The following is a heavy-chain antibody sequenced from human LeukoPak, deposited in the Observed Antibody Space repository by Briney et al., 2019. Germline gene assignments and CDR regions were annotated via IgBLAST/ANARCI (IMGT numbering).Heavy chain of an antibody. CDR3: ARGDLVGAPYFSYYMVV. CDR1: GHIQSRNY. CDR2: IYSGGST. V-gene: IGHV3-53*01. J-gene: IGHJ6*03. D-gene: IGHD1-26*01. Sequence: GGSQRLSCAASGHIQSRNYVSCLRQAPGKGLEWVTVIYSGGSTYYADSVKCRFTITRDNSKNTLYLQMTSLRAEDTAVYYCARGDLVGAPYFSYYMVVWGKGTTVTVSS.